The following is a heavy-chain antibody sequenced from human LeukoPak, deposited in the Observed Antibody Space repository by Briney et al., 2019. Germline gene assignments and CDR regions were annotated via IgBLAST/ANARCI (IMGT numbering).Heavy chain of an antibody. CDR2: IYLSGST. CDR3: ARDNGEPILVYCSSTSCYTFDY. D-gene: IGHD2-2*02. J-gene: IGHJ4*02. V-gene: IGHV4-39*07. CDR1: GGSLSSSTYY. Sequence: SETLSLSCTVSGGSLSSSTYYWGWVRQPRGEGLEWIGCIYLSGSTYYHPSLKSRVTISVDTAKNQFSLKLSSVTAADTAVYYCARDNGEPILVYCSSTSCYTFDYWGQGTLVTVSS.